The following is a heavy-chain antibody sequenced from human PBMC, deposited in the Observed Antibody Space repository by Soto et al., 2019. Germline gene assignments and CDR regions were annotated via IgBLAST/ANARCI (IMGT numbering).Heavy chain of an antibody. J-gene: IGHJ6*02. CDR1: GYNFATYW. D-gene: IGHD6-6*01. CDR2: IYPGDSDT. Sequence: HGESLKISCKGSGYNFATYWIAWVRQMPGKGLEYMRIIYPGDSDTRYSPSFQGQVTFSADKSINTAYLQWTSLKASDTALYYCARTRSFTLGFYYDGMDVWGQGTTVTVSS. CDR3: ARTRSFTLGFYYDGMDV. V-gene: IGHV5-51*01.